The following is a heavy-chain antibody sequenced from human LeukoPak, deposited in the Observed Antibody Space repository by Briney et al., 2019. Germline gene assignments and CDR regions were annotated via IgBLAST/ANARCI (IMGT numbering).Heavy chain of an antibody. CDR3: ARVKRAVTSTGEAFDI. J-gene: IGHJ3*02. Sequence: ASVKVSCKASGYTFTSYAMNWVRQAPGQGLEWMGWINTNTENPTYAQGFTGRFVFSLDTSVSTAYLQISSLKAADTALYYCARVKRAVTSTGEAFDIWGLGTMVTVSS. D-gene: IGHD6-19*01. CDR1: GYTFTSYA. CDR2: INTNTENP. V-gene: IGHV7-4-1*02.